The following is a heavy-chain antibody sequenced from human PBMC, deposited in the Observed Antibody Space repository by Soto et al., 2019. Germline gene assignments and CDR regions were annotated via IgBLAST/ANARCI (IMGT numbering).Heavy chain of an antibody. CDR2: IYWDDDK. J-gene: IGHJ5*02. Sequence: SGPTLGNPTQTLTLTCSFSGFSLSTNGVAVGWIRQPPGKALEWLALIYWDDDKRYHPSLKSRLAITKDTSKNQVVLTMTNMDPVDTGTYYCALCLLDDLLGNPFDPCGQGILVIVSS. CDR1: GFSLSTNGVA. V-gene: IGHV2-5*02. D-gene: IGHD3-9*01. CDR3: ALCLLDDLLGNPFDP.